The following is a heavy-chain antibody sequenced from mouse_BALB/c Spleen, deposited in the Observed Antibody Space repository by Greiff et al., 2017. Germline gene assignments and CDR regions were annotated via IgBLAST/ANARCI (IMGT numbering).Heavy chain of an antibody. V-gene: IGHV3-6*02. CDR3: AIIYYGNYWYFDV. CDR1: GYSITSGYY. J-gene: IGHJ1*01. Sequence: VQLKQSGPGLVKPSQSLSLTCSVTGYSITSGYYWNWIRQFPGNKLEWMGYISYDGSNNYNPSLKNRISITRDTSKNQFFLKLNSVTTEDTATYYCAIIYYGNYWYFDVWGAGTTVTVSS. D-gene: IGHD2-1*01. CDR2: ISYDGSN.